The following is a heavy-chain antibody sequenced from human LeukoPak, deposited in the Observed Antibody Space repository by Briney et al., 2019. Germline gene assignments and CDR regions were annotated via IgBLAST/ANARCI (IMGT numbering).Heavy chain of an antibody. J-gene: IGHJ4*02. Sequence: SQTLSLTRTVSGGSIGSVGYFWSWIRQHPGKGLEWIGYIYDSGSTYYNPSLKSRVIISVDTSKNQFSLKLSSVTAADTAVYYCARYGGNSLDYWGQGTLVTVSS. V-gene: IGHV4-31*03. D-gene: IGHD4-23*01. CDR3: ARYGGNSLDY. CDR2: IYDSGST. CDR1: GGSIGSVGYF.